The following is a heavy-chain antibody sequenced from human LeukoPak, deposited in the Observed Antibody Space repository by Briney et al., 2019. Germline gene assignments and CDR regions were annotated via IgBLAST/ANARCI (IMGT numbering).Heavy chain of an antibody. Sequence: PGRSLRLSCAASGFTFSSYSMNWVRQAPGKGLEWVSSISSSSSYIYYADSVKGRFTISRDNAKNSLYLQMNSLRAEDTAVYYCARDYDFWSGYSDYWGQGTLVTVSS. J-gene: IGHJ4*02. D-gene: IGHD3-3*01. V-gene: IGHV3-21*01. CDR3: ARDYDFWSGYSDY. CDR2: ISSSSSYI. CDR1: GFTFSSYS.